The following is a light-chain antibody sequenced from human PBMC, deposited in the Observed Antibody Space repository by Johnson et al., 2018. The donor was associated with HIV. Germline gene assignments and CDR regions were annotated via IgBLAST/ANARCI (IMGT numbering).Light chain of an antibody. J-gene: IGLJ1*01. CDR1: GSNIGDNY. CDR2: DNN. Sequence: QSVLTQPPSVSAAPGQKVTISCSGIGSNIGDNYVSWYQHLPGTAPKLLIYDNNKRPSGIPDRFSGSKSGTSATLGITGLQTGDEADYYCGRWDDSLSTYVFGTGTQVTVL. CDR3: GRWDDSLSTYV. V-gene: IGLV1-51*01.